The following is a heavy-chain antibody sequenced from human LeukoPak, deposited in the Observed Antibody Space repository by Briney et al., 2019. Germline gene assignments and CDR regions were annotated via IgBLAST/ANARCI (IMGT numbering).Heavy chain of an antibody. Sequence: PGGSLRLSCAASGFTFSSYWMSWVRQAPGKGLEWGANIKKDGSEKYYVDSVKGRFTISRDNAKNSLYLQMNILRAEDTAVYYCARSRFGDFDYWGQGTLVTVSS. CDR3: ARSRFGDFDY. CDR2: IKKDGSEK. CDR1: GFTFSSYW. V-gene: IGHV3-7*01. D-gene: IGHD3-10*01. J-gene: IGHJ4*02.